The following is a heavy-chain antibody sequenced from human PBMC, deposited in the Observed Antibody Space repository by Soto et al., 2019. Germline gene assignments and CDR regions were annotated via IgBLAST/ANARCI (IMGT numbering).Heavy chain of an antibody. CDR2: IKQDGSEK. J-gene: IGHJ4*02. CDR1: GFTFSSYW. V-gene: IGHV3-7*01. Sequence: GGSLRLSCAASGFTFSSYWMSWVRQAPGKGLEWVANIKQDGSEKYYVDSVKGRFTISRDNAKNSLYLQMNSLRAEDTAVYYCAREKGLLGYCSSTSCPFLDYWGQGTLVTVSS. D-gene: IGHD2-2*01. CDR3: AREKGLLGYCSSTSCPFLDY.